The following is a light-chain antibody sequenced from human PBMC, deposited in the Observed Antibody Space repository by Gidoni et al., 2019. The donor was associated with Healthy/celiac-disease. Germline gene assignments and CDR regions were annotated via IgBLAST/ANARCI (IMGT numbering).Light chain of an antibody. J-gene: IGKJ2*01. V-gene: IGKV3-20*01. CDR1: QSVSSSY. Sequence: VFTPSPGTLSLSPGERATLSCRASQSVSSSYLAWYQQKPGQAPRLLIYGASTRATGIPDRFSGSGSGTDFTLTISRLEPEDFAVYYCQQYGSSYTFGQGTKLEIK. CDR3: QQYGSSYT. CDR2: GAS.